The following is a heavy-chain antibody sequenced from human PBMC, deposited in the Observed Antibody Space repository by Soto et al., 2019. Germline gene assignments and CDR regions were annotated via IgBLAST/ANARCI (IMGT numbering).Heavy chain of an antibody. CDR1: GFTFSSYA. CDR2: ISGSGGST. V-gene: IGHV3-23*01. J-gene: IGHJ1*01. D-gene: IGHD6-19*01. Sequence: GGSLRLSCAASGFTFSSYAVSWVRQAPGKGLEWVSAISGSGGSTYYADSVKGRFTISRDNSKNTLYLQMNSLRAEDTAVYYCAKENAVAVAGTEHEYFQHWGQGTLVTVSS. CDR3: AKENAVAVAGTEHEYFQH.